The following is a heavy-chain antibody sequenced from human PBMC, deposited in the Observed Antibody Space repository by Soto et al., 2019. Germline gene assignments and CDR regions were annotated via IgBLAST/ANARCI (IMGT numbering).Heavy chain of an antibody. CDR2: INHSGST. V-gene: IGHV4-34*01. CDR3: ARARMVRGVRGGMDV. CDR1: GGSFSGYY. Sequence: PSETLSLTCAVYGGSFSGYYWSWIRQPPGKGLEWIGEINHSGSTNYNPSLKSRVTISVDTSKNQFSLKLSSVTAADTAVYYCARARMVRGVRGGMDVWGQGTTVTVSS. J-gene: IGHJ6*02. D-gene: IGHD3-10*01.